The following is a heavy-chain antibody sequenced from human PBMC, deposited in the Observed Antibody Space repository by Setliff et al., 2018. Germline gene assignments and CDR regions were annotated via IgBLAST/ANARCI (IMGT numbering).Heavy chain of an antibody. CDR2: IHASGST. CDR1: GGSISSGDHY. D-gene: IGHD3-10*01. J-gene: IGHJ5*02. V-gene: IGHV4-61*02. CDR3: ARSGDYGSGRLSP. Sequence: SETLSLTCTVSGGSISSGDHYWSWIRQPAGKGLEWIGRIHASGSTNYNPSLKSRVTISLDTSNNQFSLKLSSVTAAESAMYYCARSGDYGSGRLSPWGQGTLVTVSS.